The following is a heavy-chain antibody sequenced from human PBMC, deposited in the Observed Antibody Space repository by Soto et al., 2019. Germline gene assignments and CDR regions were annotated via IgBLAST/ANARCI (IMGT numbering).Heavy chain of an antibody. CDR2: IYTRGST. CDR1: GGSISNYY. D-gene: IGHD3-10*01. J-gene: IGHJ4*02. V-gene: IGHV4-4*07. CDR3: ARATRGGDY. Sequence: LETLSLTCSVSGGSISNYYWTWIRQPAGKGLEWIVRIYTRGSTNYNPSLKRRVTISVDTSKNQFSLKLTSVTPAGPAVYYCARATRGGDYWGQGPLVTVS.